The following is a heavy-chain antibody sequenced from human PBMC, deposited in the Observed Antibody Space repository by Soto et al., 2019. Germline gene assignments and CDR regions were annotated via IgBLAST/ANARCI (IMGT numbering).Heavy chain of an antibody. CDR3: ARLDSRKGHYYDY. Sequence: SETLSLTCTVSGDSISSYSWTWIRQPLGRRLEWIGYMYYTGSTNYNPSLKSRVSISVDTSKNQFSLKLRSVTAEDTAVYYCARLDSRKGHYYDYWGQGTLVSVSS. V-gene: IGHV4-59*08. CDR1: GDSISSYS. CDR2: MYYTGST. J-gene: IGHJ4*02. D-gene: IGHD2-21*01.